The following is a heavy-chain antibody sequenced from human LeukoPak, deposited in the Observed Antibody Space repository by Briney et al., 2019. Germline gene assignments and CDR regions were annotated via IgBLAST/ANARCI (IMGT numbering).Heavy chain of an antibody. D-gene: IGHD3-16*01. V-gene: IGHV3-21*01. J-gene: IGHJ4*02. CDR3: ARVGWATGADY. CDR2: ISSSSSYI. Sequence: GGSLRLSCAASGFTFSSYSMNWVRQAPGKGLGWVSSISSSSSYIYYADSVKGRFTISRDNAKNSLYLQMNSLRAEDTAVYYCARVGWATGADYWGQGTLVTVSS. CDR1: GFTFSSYS.